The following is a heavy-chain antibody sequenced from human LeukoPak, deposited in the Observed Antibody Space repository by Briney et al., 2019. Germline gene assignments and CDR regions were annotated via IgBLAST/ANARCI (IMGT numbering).Heavy chain of an antibody. CDR1: GGSISSYY. CDR2: IYYSGST. Sequence: SETLSLTCTVSGGSISSYYWSWIRQPPGKGLEWIGYIYYSGSTNYNPSLKSRVTISVDTSKNQFSLKLSSVTAADTAVYYCAGSPNGGNSDYWGQGTLVTVSS. V-gene: IGHV4-59*08. D-gene: IGHD4-23*01. J-gene: IGHJ4*02. CDR3: AGSPNGGNSDY.